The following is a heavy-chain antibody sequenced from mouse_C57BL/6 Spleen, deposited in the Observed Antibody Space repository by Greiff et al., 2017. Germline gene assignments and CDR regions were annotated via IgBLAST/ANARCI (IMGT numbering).Heavy chain of an antibody. CDR1: GYTFTSYW. J-gene: IGHJ1*03. CDR3: AGVPHGSSGYSWYFDV. Sequence: QVQLQQPGAELVKPGASVKLSCKASGYTFTSYWMHWVKQRPGRGLEWIGRIDPTSGGTKYNEKFKSKATLTVDKPSSTAYMQLSSLTSEDSAVYYCAGVPHGSSGYSWYFDVWGTGTTVTVSS. CDR2: IDPTSGGT. V-gene: IGHV1-72*01. D-gene: IGHD1-1*01.